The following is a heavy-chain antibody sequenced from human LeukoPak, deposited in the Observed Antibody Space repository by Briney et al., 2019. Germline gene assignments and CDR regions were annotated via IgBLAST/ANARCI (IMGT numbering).Heavy chain of an antibody. Sequence: KPGESLKISCKGSGYSFTSYWIGWVRQMPGKGLEWMGIIYPGDSDTRYSPSFQGQVTISADKSISTAYLQWSSLKASDTAMYYCATLPGRYSSGWYLNDYWGQGTLVTVSS. CDR3: ATLPGRYSSGWYLNDY. V-gene: IGHV5-51*01. J-gene: IGHJ4*02. D-gene: IGHD6-19*01. CDR2: IYPGDSDT. CDR1: GYSFTSYW.